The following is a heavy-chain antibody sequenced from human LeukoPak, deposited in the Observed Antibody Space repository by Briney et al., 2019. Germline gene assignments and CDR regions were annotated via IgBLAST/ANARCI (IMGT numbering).Heavy chain of an antibody. Sequence: SETLSLTCGVSVGSISSGNWWSWVRQSPGKGLEWIGETYHNGTPNYNPSLKSRVTISADTFKNHFSLKLTSVTAADTAVYYCATAPILRGEGGEHYEYGMDVWGQGTTVIVSS. D-gene: IGHD2-2*02. CDR1: VGSISSGNW. V-gene: IGHV4/OR15-8*01. J-gene: IGHJ6*02. CDR3: ATAPILRGEGGEHYEYGMDV. CDR2: TYHNGTP.